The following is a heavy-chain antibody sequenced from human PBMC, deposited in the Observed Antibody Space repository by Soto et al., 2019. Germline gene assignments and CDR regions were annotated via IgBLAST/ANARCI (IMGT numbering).Heavy chain of an antibody. D-gene: IGHD6-19*01. CDR3: ARGYSSGWYGGSAFDI. V-gene: IGHV4-39*07. CDR2: IYYRGST. J-gene: IGHJ3*02. Sequence: PSETLSLTCTVSGGSSNSSSDYCGWIRQPPGKGLEWIGNIYYRGSTYYNPPLKSRVTISVDTSKNQFSLKLSSVTAADTAVYYCARGYSSGWYGGSAFDIWGQGTMVTVSS. CDR1: GGSSNSSSDY.